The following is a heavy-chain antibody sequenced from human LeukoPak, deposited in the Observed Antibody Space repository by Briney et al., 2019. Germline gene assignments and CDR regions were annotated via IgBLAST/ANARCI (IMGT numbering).Heavy chain of an antibody. V-gene: IGHV1-18*01. CDR2: ISAYNGNT. CDR3: AVSGYSYGEGYDFDY. D-gene: IGHD5-18*01. Sequence: ASVKVSCKASGYTFTSYGISWVRQAPGQGLEWMGWISAYNGNTNYAQKLQGRVTMTTDTSTSTAYMELRSLRSDDTAVYYCAVSGYSYGEGYDFDYWGQGTLVTVSS. CDR1: GYTFTSYG. J-gene: IGHJ4*02.